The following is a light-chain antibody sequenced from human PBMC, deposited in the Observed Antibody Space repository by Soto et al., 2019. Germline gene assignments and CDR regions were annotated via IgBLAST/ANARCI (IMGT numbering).Light chain of an antibody. CDR3: QQRSNWPT. CDR2: DAS. J-gene: IGKJ1*01. V-gene: IGKV3-11*01. CDR1: QSVSNY. Sequence: IVMTQYPATLSLSPGERATLSCRASQSVSNYLAWYQQKPGQAPRLLIYDASSRATGIPARLSGSGSGTEFTLTISSIEAEDFAVYYCQQRSNWPTFGHGTKVDIK.